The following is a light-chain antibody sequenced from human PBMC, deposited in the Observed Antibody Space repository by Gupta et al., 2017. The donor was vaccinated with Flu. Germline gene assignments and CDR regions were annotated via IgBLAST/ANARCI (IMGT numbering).Light chain of an antibody. V-gene: IGKV3-11*01. Sequence: PLSLSPGESATLSCRARHSVRRYLAWYEKKPRQAPAPLIYDASNRPKGIIASFSGSGDGTDSNITINSREPEDFAVYYCQQQTNGHPSITFGRGTKVDIK. J-gene: IGKJ4*01. CDR3: QQQTNGHPSIT. CDR2: DAS. CDR1: HSVRRY.